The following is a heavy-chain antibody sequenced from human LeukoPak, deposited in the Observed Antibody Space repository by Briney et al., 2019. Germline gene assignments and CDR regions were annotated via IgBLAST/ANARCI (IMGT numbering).Heavy chain of an antibody. Sequence: GGSLRLSCAASGFTISDYWMTWVRQAPGKGLEWVANIKQDGSEKYYVDSVKGRFTISRDNAKNSVYLQMNSVRAEDTAVYYCAKEVGGSGSFWGQGTLVTVSS. V-gene: IGHV3-7*01. J-gene: IGHJ4*02. CDR1: GFTISDYW. CDR3: AKEVGGSGSF. D-gene: IGHD3-10*01. CDR2: IKQDGSEK.